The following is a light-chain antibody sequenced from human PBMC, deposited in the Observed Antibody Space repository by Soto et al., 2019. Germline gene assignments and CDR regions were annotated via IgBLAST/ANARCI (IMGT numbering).Light chain of an antibody. CDR3: LLFYSGAKV. V-gene: IGLV7-46*01. CDR2: DTT. CDR1: TGTVTNDHY. Sequence: QTVVTQEPSLTVSPGGTVTLTCGSSTGTVTNDHYPYWFQQKPGQAPRTLIYDTTNRHSWTPARFSASLLGGKAALTLSGALPEDAADYYCLLFYSGAKVFGGGTKLTVL. J-gene: IGLJ2*01.